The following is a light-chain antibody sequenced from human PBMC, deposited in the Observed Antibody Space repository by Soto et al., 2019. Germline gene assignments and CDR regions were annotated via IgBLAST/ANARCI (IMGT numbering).Light chain of an antibody. CDR3: MQATQFPRT. Sequence: DVVMTQSPLSLPVTLGQPASFSCRSSQSPVFSDGHTYLTWFHQRPGQSPRRLIYKISHRFSGVPDRFSGSGAGTDFTLRISRVEAEDVGVYYCMQATQFPRTFGRGTKV. CDR2: KIS. CDR1: QSPVFSDGHTY. J-gene: IGKJ1*01. V-gene: IGKV2-24*01.